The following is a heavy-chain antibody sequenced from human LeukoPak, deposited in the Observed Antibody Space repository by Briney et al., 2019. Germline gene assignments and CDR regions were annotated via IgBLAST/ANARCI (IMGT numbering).Heavy chain of an antibody. D-gene: IGHD2-15*01. CDR3: GRKAGDCGGGSCYSIDY. J-gene: IGHJ4*02. Sequence: GSSVKVSCKAFGGSFSSEAISWVRRAPGQGLEWMGGIIPIFGTANYAQKFQGRVTITTDESTSTAYMEVSSLRSEDTAVYYCGRKAGDCGGGSCYSIDYWGQGTLVTVSS. CDR2: IIPIFGTA. V-gene: IGHV1-69*05. CDR1: GGSFSSEA.